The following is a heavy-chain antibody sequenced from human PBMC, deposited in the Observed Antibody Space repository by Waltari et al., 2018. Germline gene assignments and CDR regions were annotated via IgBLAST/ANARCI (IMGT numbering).Heavy chain of an antibody. CDR3: ARREHFGDSLDY. J-gene: IGHJ4*02. CDR1: GYTFTGYY. CDR2: INPNTGDT. D-gene: IGHD3-16*01. Sequence: QVQLVQSGAEVKKPGASVRVSCNASGYTFTGYYIHWVRQAPGQGLEWMGRINPNTGDTKFAQNFRVRVTMTRDTSISTAYMELSGLRSDDTAMYFCARREHFGDSLDYWGQGTLVAVSS. V-gene: IGHV1-2*06.